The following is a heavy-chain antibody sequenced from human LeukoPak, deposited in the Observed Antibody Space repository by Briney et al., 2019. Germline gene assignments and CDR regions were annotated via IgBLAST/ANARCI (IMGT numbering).Heavy chain of an antibody. CDR1: GYTFTNYY. V-gene: IGHV1-46*01. CDR3: AREGSSWLDVGGD. CDR2: INPSGGST. D-gene: IGHD6-13*01. Sequence: ASVKVSCKASGYTFTNYYMHWVRQAPGQGLEWMGIINPSGGSTSYAQKFQGRVTMTRDTSTSTVYMELSSLRSEDTAVYYCAREGSSWLDVGGDWGQGTLVTVSS. J-gene: IGHJ4*02.